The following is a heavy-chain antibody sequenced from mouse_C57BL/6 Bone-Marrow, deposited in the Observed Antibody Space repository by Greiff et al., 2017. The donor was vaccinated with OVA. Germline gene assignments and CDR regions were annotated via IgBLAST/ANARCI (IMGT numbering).Heavy chain of an antibody. J-gene: IGHJ2*01. CDR3: ARFDGSSFFDY. CDR1: GYAFSSSW. CDR2: IYPGDGDT. Sequence: VNVVESGPELVQPGASVKISCKASGYAFSSSWLNWVQQRPGTVLEWIGRIYPGDGDTNYNGKFKGKATLTADKSSSTAYMQLSSLTSEDSAVYFFARFDGSSFFDYWGQGTTLTVSS. D-gene: IGHD1-1*01. V-gene: IGHV1-82*01.